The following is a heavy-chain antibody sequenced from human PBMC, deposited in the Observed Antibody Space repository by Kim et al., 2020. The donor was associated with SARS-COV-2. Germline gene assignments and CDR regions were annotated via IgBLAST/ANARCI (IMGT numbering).Heavy chain of an antibody. V-gene: IGHV3-13*01. D-gene: IGHD6-13*01. CDR1: GFTFSSYD. J-gene: IGHJ5*02. CDR3: ARDVGGQQGGFDP. CDR2: IGIAGDT. Sequence: GGSLRLSCAASGFTFSSYDMHWVRQATGKGLEWVAGIGIAGDTYYAGSVKGRFTISRENAKNSLYLQMNSLRAGDTAVYYCARDVGGQQGGFDPWGQGTLVTVSS.